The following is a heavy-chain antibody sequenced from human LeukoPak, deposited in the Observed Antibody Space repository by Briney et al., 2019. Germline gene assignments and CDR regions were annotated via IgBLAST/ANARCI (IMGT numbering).Heavy chain of an antibody. CDR1: GYTFTSYD. D-gene: IGHD6-13*01. CDR2: ISAYNGNT. V-gene: IGHV1-18*01. Sequence: RASVKVSCKASGYTFTSYDISWVRQAPGQGLEWMGWISAYNGNTNYAQKLQGRVTMTTDTSTSTAYMELRSLRSDDTAVYYCARVEGIAAAGTSFDYWGQGTLVTVSS. CDR3: ARVEGIAAAGTSFDY. J-gene: IGHJ4*02.